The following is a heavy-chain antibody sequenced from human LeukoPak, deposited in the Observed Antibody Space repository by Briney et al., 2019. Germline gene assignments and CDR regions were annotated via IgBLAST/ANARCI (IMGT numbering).Heavy chain of an antibody. CDR3: ARDAPPIVGTPIDY. J-gene: IGHJ4*02. CDR1: GFNFSNYW. V-gene: IGHV3-66*01. D-gene: IGHD1-26*01. Sequence: GGSLRLSCAASGFNFSNYWMTWVRQAPGKGLEWVSVFYSVGGTCYTDSVKGRFTISGDNSKNTLYLQLDSLRAADTAVYYCARDAPPIVGTPIDYWGEGTLVT. CDR2: FYSVGGT.